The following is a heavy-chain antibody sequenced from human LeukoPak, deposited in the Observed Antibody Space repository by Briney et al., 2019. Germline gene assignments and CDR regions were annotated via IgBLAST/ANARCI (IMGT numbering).Heavy chain of an antibody. V-gene: IGHV4-34*01. Sequence: SETLSLTCAVYGGSFSGYYWSWIRQPPGKGLEWIGEINHSGSTNYNPSLKSRVTISVDTSKNQFSLKLSSVTAADTAAYYCARSQGALLVYWGQGTLVTVSS. CDR1: GGSFSGYY. CDR2: INHSGST. D-gene: IGHD4/OR15-4a*01. J-gene: IGHJ4*02. CDR3: ARSQGALLVY.